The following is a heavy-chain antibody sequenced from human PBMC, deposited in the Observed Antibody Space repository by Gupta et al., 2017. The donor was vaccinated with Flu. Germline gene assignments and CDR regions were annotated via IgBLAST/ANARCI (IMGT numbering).Heavy chain of an antibody. Sequence: WMSWVRQAPGKGLEWVGRIKSKTDGGTTDYAAPVKGRFTISRDDSKNTLYLQMNSLKTEDTAVYYCTTAPSQQDYYYMDVWGKGTTVTVSS. D-gene: IGHD6-13*01. V-gene: IGHV3-15*01. J-gene: IGHJ6*03. CDR1: W. CDR3: TTAPSQQDYYYMDV. CDR2: IKSKTDGGTT.